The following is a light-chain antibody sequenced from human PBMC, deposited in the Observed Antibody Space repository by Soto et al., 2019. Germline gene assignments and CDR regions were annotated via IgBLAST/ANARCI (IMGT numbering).Light chain of an antibody. J-gene: IGLJ1*01. V-gene: IGLV2-14*01. CDR2: EVS. CDR3: SSYTSSSLYV. CDR1: SSDVGDYNY. Sequence: QSALTQPASVSGSPGLSITISCTGTSSDVGDYNYVSWYQQHPGKAPKLMIYEVSNRPSGVSNRFSGSKSGNTASLTISGLQAEDEADYYCSSYTSSSLYVFGTATKLTVL.